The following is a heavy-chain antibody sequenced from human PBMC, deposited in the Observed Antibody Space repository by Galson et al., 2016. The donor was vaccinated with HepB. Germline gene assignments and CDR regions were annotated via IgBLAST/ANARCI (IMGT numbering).Heavy chain of an antibody. Sequence: SLRLSCAASGFTFSSYGMHWVRQAPGKGLEWVAFISYDGSNKKYADSVKGRFTISRDNSKETLYLQMNSLRAEDTAVYYCAKDGRIYCSSASCHDHFHYWGQGTL. CDR3: AKDGRIYCSSASCHDHFHY. V-gene: IGHV3-30*18. J-gene: IGHJ4*02. D-gene: IGHD2-2*01. CDR1: GFTFSSYG. CDR2: ISYDGSNK.